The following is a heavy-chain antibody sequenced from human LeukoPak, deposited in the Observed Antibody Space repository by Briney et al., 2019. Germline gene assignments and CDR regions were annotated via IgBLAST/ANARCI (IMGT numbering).Heavy chain of an antibody. Sequence: SETLSLTCTVSGGSLSSGDYYWSWIRHPPGKGLEWVGYIYYSGSTYYNPSLKSRVSISVDTSKNQFSLKLSSVTAADTAVYYCAREGGRYYYGSGKTHWFDPWGQGTTVTVSS. J-gene: IGHJ5*01. CDR2: IYYSGST. CDR1: GGSLSSGDYY. V-gene: IGHV4-30-4*08. D-gene: IGHD3-10*01. CDR3: AREGGRYYYGSGKTHWFDP.